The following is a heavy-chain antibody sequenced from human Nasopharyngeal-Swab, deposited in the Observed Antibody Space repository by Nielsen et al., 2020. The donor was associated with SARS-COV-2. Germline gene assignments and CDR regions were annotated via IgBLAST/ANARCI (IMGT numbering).Heavy chain of an antibody. J-gene: IGHJ3*02. CDR3: ARGDTIFGKGSYDAFDI. D-gene: IGHD3-3*01. Sequence: SVKVSCKASEGTFSSHAISWVRQAPGQGLEWMGGIIPIFGTANYAQKFQGRVTITADKSTSTAYMELSSLRSEDTAVYYCARGDTIFGKGSYDAFDIWGQGTMVTVSS. CDR1: EGTFSSHA. V-gene: IGHV1-69*06. CDR2: IIPIFGTA.